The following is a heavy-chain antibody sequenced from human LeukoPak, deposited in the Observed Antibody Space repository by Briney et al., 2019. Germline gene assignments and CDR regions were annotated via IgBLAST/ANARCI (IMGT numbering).Heavy chain of an antibody. V-gene: IGHV1-46*01. Sequence: GASVKVSCKASGYTFTSYYMHWVRQAPGQGLEWMGIINPSGGSTSYAQKFQGRVTMTRDTSTSTVYMELSSLRSEDTAVYYCARRFLTIFGVVTSPAAFDIWGQGTMVTVSS. D-gene: IGHD3-3*01. CDR3: ARRFLTIFGVVTSPAAFDI. CDR2: INPSGGST. CDR1: GYTFTSYY. J-gene: IGHJ3*02.